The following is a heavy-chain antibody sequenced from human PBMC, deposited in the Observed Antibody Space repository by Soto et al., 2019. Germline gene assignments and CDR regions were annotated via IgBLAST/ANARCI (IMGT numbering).Heavy chain of an antibody. Sequence: ASLKVSCKASGYTFTNFGISWVRQAPGQGLEWMGIINPSGGSTSYAQKFQGRVTMTRDTSTSTVYMELSSLRSEDTAVYYCARDRGSRHYGMDVWGQGTTVTVSS. CDR1: GYTFTNFG. V-gene: IGHV1-46*01. CDR3: ARDRGSRHYGMDV. D-gene: IGHD6-13*01. J-gene: IGHJ6*02. CDR2: INPSGGST.